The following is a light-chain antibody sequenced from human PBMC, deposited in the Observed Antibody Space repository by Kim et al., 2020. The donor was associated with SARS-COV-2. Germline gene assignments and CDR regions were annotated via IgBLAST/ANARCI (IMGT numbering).Light chain of an antibody. J-gene: IGKJ4*01. V-gene: IGKV1-39*01. CDR1: QSISSY. CDR3: QQSYSTPALT. CDR2: AAS. Sequence: DIQMTQSPSSLSASVGDRVTITCRASQSISSYLNWYQQKPGKAPKLLIYAASSLQSGVPSRFSGSGSGTDFTLTISSLQPEDFATYYYQQSYSTPALTFGGGTKVDIK.